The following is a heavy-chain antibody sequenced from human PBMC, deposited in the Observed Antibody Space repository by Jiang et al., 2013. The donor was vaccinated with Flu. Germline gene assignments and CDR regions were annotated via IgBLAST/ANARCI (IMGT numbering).Heavy chain of an antibody. CDR2: INAGNGNT. D-gene: IGHD1-1*01. J-gene: IGHJ5*02. V-gene: IGHV1-3*01. CDR3: ARDGIGGWRPFEFDP. Sequence: QAPGQRLEWMGWINAGNGNTKYSQKFQGRVTITRDTSASTAYMELSSLRSEDTAVYYCARDGIGGWRPFEFDPWGQGTLVTVSS.